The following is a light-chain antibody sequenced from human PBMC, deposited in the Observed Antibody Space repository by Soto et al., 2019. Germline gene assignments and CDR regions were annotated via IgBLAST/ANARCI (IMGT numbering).Light chain of an antibody. CDR2: DAS. V-gene: IGKV3-11*01. CDR3: MQRNNWPRT. Sequence: ETFLTQSPAILSLSPGERATLSCRASQSISIHLAWFHQKPGQAPRLLIYDASKRATGIPARFSGDVSGTDFTLTISSLEPEDSAIYYCMQRNNWPRTFGQGTKVEVK. J-gene: IGKJ1*01. CDR1: QSISIH.